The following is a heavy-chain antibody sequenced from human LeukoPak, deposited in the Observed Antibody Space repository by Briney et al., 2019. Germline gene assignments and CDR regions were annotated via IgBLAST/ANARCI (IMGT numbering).Heavy chain of an antibody. CDR2: IWFDGSNK. V-gene: IGHV3-33*01. J-gene: IGHJ6*02. CDR1: GFSFSSYG. Sequence: GGSLRLSCAASGFSFSSYGMHWVRQAPGKGLEWVAVIWFDGSNKDYADSVKGRFTISRDNSKNTLYLQMNSLRAEDTAMYYCARDRGSSSGYGMDVWGQGTTVTVSS. D-gene: IGHD6-13*01. CDR3: ARDRGSSSGYGMDV.